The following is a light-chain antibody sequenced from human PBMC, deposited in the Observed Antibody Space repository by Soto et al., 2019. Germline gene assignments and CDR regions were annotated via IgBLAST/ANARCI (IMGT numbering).Light chain of an antibody. CDR1: QSISSW. J-gene: IGKJ1*01. Sequence: DIQMTQSPSTLSASVGDRVTITCRASQSISSWLAWYQQKPGKAPKLLIYKASTLESGVPSRFSGGGSGTEFTLTISSLQPDDFATYYCQHYNGYITFGQGTKVEIK. CDR2: KAS. CDR3: QHYNGYIT. V-gene: IGKV1-5*03.